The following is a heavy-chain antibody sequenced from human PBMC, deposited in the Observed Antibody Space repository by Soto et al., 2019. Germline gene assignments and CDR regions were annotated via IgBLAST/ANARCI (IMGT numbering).Heavy chain of an antibody. Sequence: GASVKVSCKASGYTFTSYDINWVRQATGQGLEWMGWMNPNSGNTGYAQKFQGRVTMTRNTSISTAYMELSSLRSEDTAVYYCAKATATGGGAFDICGQGTMVTVSS. CDR3: AKATATGGGAFDI. CDR1: GYTFTSYD. V-gene: IGHV1-8*01. J-gene: IGHJ3*02. D-gene: IGHD2-8*02. CDR2: MNPNSGNT.